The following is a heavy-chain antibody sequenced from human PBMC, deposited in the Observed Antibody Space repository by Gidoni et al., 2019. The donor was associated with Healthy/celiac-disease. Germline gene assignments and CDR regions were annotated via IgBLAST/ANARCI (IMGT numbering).Heavy chain of an antibody. D-gene: IGHD5-18*01. CDR3: ARTRGYSYGCFDY. Sequence: EVQLVESGGGLVQPGGSLRLSCAASGFTVSSNYMSWVRHAPGKGLEWVSVIYSGGSTYYADSVKGRFTISRDNSKNTLYLQMNSLRAEDAAVYYCARTRGYSYGCFDYWGQGTLVTVSS. V-gene: IGHV3-66*02. CDR1: GFTVSSNY. CDR2: IYSGGST. J-gene: IGHJ4*02.